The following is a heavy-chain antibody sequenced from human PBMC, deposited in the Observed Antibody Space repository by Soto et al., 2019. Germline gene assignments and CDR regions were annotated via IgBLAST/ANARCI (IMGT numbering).Heavy chain of an antibody. CDR2: IYHSGST. CDR1: GGSIRSSNW. CDR3: AYIAAAGEYFHH. V-gene: IGHV4-4*02. D-gene: IGHD6-13*01. Sequence: SETLSLTCAVSGGSIRSSNWWSWVRQPPGKGLEWIGEIYHSGSTNYNPSLKSRVTISVDKSRNQFSLKLSSVTAADTAVYYCAYIAAAGEYFHHWGQGTLVTVS. J-gene: IGHJ1*01.